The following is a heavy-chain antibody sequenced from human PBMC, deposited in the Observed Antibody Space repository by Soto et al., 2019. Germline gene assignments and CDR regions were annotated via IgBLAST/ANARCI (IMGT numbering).Heavy chain of an antibody. V-gene: IGHV3-23*01. J-gene: IGHJ4*02. Sequence: GGSLRLSCAASGFTFNYYAMSWVRQAPGKGLEWVSAISGSGGSTFYADSVEGRFTISRDNSRNTLYLQMNSLRAEDTAVYYCAKDDNYDFWSGYYSTIKYYFEYWGQGTLVTVSS. CDR1: GFTFNYYA. CDR2: ISGSGGST. D-gene: IGHD3-3*01. CDR3: AKDDNYDFWSGYYSTIKYYFEY.